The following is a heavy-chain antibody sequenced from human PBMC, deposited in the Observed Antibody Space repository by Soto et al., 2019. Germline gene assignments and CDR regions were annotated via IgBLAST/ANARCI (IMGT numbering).Heavy chain of an antibody. CDR1: GGSISSGGYY. D-gene: IGHD6-13*01. V-gene: IGHV4-31*03. CDR3: ASSSSWLGNWFDP. CDR2: IYYSGST. Sequence: QVQLQESGPGLVKPSQTLSLTCTVSGGSISSGGYYWSWIRQHPGKGLELIGYIYYSGSTYYNPSLKSRVTISVDTSKNQFSLKLSSVTAADTAVYYCASSSSWLGNWFDPGGQVTLVTVSS. J-gene: IGHJ5*02.